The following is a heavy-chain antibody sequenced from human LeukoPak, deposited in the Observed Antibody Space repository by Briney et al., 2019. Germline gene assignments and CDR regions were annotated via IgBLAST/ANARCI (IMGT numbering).Heavy chain of an antibody. CDR2: VYISGSA. V-gene: IGHV4-4*07. CDR1: GGSISSDY. J-gene: IGHJ6*02. D-gene: IGHD6-19*01. Sequence: SETLSLTCNVSGGSISSDYWTWIRQPAGKGLEWIGRVYISGSADYNPSLKSRVTMSVDTSRNQFSLKLTSVTAADTAVYYCGRDGAVDGTPGYYYYAVDVWGQGTTVTVSS. CDR3: GRDGAVDGTPGYYYYAVDV.